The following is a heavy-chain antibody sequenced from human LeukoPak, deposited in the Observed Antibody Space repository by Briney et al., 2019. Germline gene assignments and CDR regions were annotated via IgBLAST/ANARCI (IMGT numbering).Heavy chain of an antibody. CDR1: GGSFSGYY. J-gene: IGHJ3*02. V-gene: IGHV4-34*01. Sequence: SETLSLTCAVYGGSFSGYYWSWIRQPPGKGLEWIGEINHSGSTNYNLSLKSRVTISVDTSKNQFSLKLSSVTAADTAVYYCARATVVTPCAFDIWGQGTMVTVSS. CDR2: INHSGST. CDR3: ARATVVTPCAFDI. D-gene: IGHD4-23*01.